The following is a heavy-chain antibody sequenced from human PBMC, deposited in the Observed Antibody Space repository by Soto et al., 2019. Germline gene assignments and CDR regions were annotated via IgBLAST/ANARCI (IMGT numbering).Heavy chain of an antibody. CDR3: AKAFYTYYYYGLDV. CDR2: ISGSGGST. D-gene: IGHD3-16*01. V-gene: IGHV3-23*01. J-gene: IGHJ6*02. Sequence: WGSLILSCAASGFTISNNAMSWVRQAPGKGLEWVSGISGSGGSTYYADSVKGRFTISRDNSENTVFLQMNNLRAEDTALYYCAKAFYTYYYYGLDVWGQGTTVTVSS. CDR1: GFTISNNA.